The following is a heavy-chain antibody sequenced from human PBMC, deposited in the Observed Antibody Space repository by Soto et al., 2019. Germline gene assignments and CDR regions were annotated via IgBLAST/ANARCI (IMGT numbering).Heavy chain of an antibody. Sequence: SETLSLTCTVSGGSIRSGDSYWSWIRQPPGKGLEWIGYIYYSGSTYYNPSLKSRVTISLDTSKNQFSLNLSSVAAADTAVYYCARTHYSDRSGTDYWGQGTLVTVSS. J-gene: IGHJ4*02. CDR1: GGSIRSGDSY. D-gene: IGHD3-22*01. CDR3: ARTHYSDRSGTDY. V-gene: IGHV4-30-4*01. CDR2: IYYSGST.